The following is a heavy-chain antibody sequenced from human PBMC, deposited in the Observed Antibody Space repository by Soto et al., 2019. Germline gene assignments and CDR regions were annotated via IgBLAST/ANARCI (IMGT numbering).Heavy chain of an antibody. CDR2: IKPDSGNT. V-gene: IGHV1-8*01. Sequence: QVQLVQSGAEVKKPGASVKVSCQASGYTFTYYEVNWVRQASGQGPEWMGWIKPDSGNTGYAQKFQGRVTMTSDTSTGTAHMELSSLKSEDTAVYYCARGRKADRRLDTWGQGTLVTVSS. J-gene: IGHJ5*02. CDR3: ARGRKADRRLDT. CDR1: GYTFTYYE. D-gene: IGHD6-25*01.